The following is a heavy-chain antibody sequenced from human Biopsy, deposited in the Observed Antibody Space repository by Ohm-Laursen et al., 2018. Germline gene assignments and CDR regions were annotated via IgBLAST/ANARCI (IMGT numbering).Heavy chain of an antibody. CDR3: ARGDYFDSNGYFWFDP. D-gene: IGHD3-22*01. V-gene: IGHV4-31*01. Sequence: SQTLSLTCTVSGGSISSGGSYWSWIRQRPGKGLEWIGYIFNSANTYYNPSLKNLITISGDTSKNQFSLKLNSVTAADTAVYYCARGDYFDSNGYFWFDPWGQRTLVTVSS. CDR2: IFNSANT. J-gene: IGHJ5*02. CDR1: GGSISSGGSY.